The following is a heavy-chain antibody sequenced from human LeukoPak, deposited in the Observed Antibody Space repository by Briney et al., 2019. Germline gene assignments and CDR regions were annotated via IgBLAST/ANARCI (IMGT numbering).Heavy chain of an antibody. V-gene: IGHV1-18*01. CDR3: ARDLNPQLVTAPFDY. Sequence: VASVKVSCKASGYTFTSYGISWVRQAPGQGLEWMGWISAYNGNTNYAQKLQGRVTMTTDTSTSTAYMELRSLRSDDTAVYYCARDLNPQLVTAPFDYWGQGTLVTVSS. CDR1: GYTFTSYG. CDR2: ISAYNGNT. D-gene: IGHD2-21*02. J-gene: IGHJ4*02.